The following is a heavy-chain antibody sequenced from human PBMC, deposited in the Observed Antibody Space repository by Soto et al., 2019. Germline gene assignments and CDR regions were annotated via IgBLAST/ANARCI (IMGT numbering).Heavy chain of an antibody. CDR2: IIPIFGTA. J-gene: IGHJ6*02. Sequence: AASVKVSCKASGGTFSSNAISWVRQAPGQGLEWMGGIIPIFGTANYAQKFQGRVTITADESTSTAYMELSSLRSEDTAVYYCARHPGGRGYYYGMDVWGQGTTVTVSS. CDR1: GGTFSSNA. D-gene: IGHD2-15*01. CDR3: ARHPGGRGYYYGMDV. V-gene: IGHV1-69*13.